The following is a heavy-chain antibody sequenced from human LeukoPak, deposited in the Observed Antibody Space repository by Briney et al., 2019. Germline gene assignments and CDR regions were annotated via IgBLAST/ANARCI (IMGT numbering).Heavy chain of an antibody. V-gene: IGHV3-53*01. J-gene: IGHJ4*02. CDR3: ARVSGELLGPYHFDY. CDR2: IYSGGST. D-gene: IGHD3-10*01. Sequence: GGSLRLSCAASGFTVSSNYMSWVRQAPGEGLEWVSVIYSGGSTYYADSVKGRFTISRDNSKNTLYLQMNSLRAEDTAVYYCARVSGELLGPYHFDYWGQGTLVTVSS. CDR1: GFTVSSNY.